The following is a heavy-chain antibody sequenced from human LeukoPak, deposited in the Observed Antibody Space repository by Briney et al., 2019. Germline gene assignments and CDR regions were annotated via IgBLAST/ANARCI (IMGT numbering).Heavy chain of an antibody. CDR2: IKPNSGGT. Sequence: ASVKVSCKASGYTFTGYYMHWVRQAPGQGLEWMGWIKPNSGGTNYAQKFQGRVTMTRDTSISTAYMELSRLRSDDTAVYYCARDPYCSSTSCYNDYWGQGTLVTVSS. CDR1: GYTFTGYY. V-gene: IGHV1-2*02. D-gene: IGHD2-2*02. CDR3: ARDPYCSSTSCYNDY. J-gene: IGHJ4*02.